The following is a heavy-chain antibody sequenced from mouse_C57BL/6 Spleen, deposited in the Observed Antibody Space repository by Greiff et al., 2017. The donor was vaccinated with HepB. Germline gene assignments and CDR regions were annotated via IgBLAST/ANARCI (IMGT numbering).Heavy chain of an antibody. CDR2: IYPGGGYT. CDR1: GYTFTNYW. V-gene: IGHV1-63*01. D-gene: IGHD1-1*01. CDR3: ARGGYGSSQYYFDY. Sequence: QVQLQQSGAELVRPGTSVKMSCKASGYTFTNYWIGWAKQRPGHGLEWIGDIYPGGGYTNYNEKFKGKATLTADKSSSTAYMQFSSLTSEDSAIYYCARGGYGSSQYYFDYWGQGTTLTVSS. J-gene: IGHJ2*01.